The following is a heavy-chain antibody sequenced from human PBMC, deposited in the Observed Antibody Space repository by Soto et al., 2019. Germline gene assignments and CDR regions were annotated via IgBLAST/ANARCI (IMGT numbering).Heavy chain of an antibody. CDR2: ISGSGGST. CDR1: GFTFSSYA. V-gene: IGHV3-23*01. CDR3: AKDHAYYDILTGYPQAGDYYYGMDV. D-gene: IGHD3-9*01. Sequence: GGSLRLSCAASGFTFSSYAMSWVRQAPGKGLEWVSAISGSGGSTYYADSVKGRFTISRDNSKNTLYLQMNSLRAEDTAVYYCAKDHAYYDILTGYPQAGDYYYGMDVWGQGTTVTVSS. J-gene: IGHJ6*02.